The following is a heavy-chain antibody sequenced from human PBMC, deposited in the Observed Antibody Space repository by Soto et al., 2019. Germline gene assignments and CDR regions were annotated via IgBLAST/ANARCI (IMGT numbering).Heavy chain of an antibody. CDR2: MSGTGGST. CDR3: AKAVFSSGWSPSYFDY. CDR1: GFTFSSYA. Sequence: EVQLLESGGGLVQPGRSLRLSCAGSGFTFSSYAMNWVRQAPGKGLEWVSAMSGTGGSTYYADSVKGRFTISRDNSKNTLYLQMNSLRVEDTAVFYCAKAVFSSGWSPSYFDYWGQGTLVTVSS. J-gene: IGHJ4*02. D-gene: IGHD6-19*01. V-gene: IGHV3-23*01.